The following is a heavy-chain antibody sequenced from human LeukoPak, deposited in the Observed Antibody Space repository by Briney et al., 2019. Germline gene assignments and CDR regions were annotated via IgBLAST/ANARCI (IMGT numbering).Heavy chain of an antibody. J-gene: IGHJ4*02. CDR2: ISTDGSYK. V-gene: IGHV3-30*04. CDR3: ARGASLGYCSSTSCPLSDY. D-gene: IGHD2-2*01. Sequence: PGKSLRLSCAVSGFTFSSFPFHWVRQAPGKGLEWVAAISTDGSYKYHGDSVKGRFTISRDNPMNTLYLQMNGLRPDDTAVYYCARGASLGYCSSTSCPLSDYWGQGTLVTVSS. CDR1: GFTFSSFP.